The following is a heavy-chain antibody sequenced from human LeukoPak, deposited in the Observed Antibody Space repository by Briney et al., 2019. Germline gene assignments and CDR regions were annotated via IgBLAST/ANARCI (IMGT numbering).Heavy chain of an antibody. V-gene: IGHV1-18*01. D-gene: IGHD3-22*01. CDR1: GDTFTSYD. J-gene: IGHJ4*02. CDR2: ISAYNGNT. Sequence: ASVKVSCKASGDTFTSYDFIWVRQAPGQGLECMGWISAYNGNTNYAQKFQGRVTMTTDTSTSTAYMELRSLRSDDTAVYYCARDQVLGPMPDNFYDSSTYSVDYWGQGTLVTVSS. CDR3: ARDQVLGPMPDNFYDSSTYSVDY.